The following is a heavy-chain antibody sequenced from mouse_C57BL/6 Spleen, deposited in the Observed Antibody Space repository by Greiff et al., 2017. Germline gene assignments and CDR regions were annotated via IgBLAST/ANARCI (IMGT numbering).Heavy chain of an antibody. CDR2: ISNGGGST. CDR3: ARHWDGFDY. J-gene: IGHJ2*01. V-gene: IGHV5-12*01. CDR1: GFTFSDYY. Sequence: LVESGGGLVQPGGSLKLSCAASGFTFSDYYMYWVRQTPEKRLEWVAYISNGGGSTYYPDTVKGRFTISRDNAKNTLYLQMSRLKSEDTAMYYCARHWDGFDYWGQGTTLTVSS. D-gene: IGHD4-1*01.